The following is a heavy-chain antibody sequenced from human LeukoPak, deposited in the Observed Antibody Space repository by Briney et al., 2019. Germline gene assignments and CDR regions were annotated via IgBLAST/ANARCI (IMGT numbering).Heavy chain of an antibody. CDR2: INPSGGST. J-gene: IGHJ4*02. V-gene: IGHV1-46*01. Sequence: ASVKVSCKASGYTFTSYYMHWVRQAPGQGLEWMGIINPSGGSTSYAQKFQGRVTMTRDMSTSTVYMELSSLRSEDTAVYYCARSATDNIVVVDDYLDYWGQGTLVTVSS. CDR1: GYTFTSYY. D-gene: IGHD2-15*01. CDR3: ARSATDNIVVVDDYLDY.